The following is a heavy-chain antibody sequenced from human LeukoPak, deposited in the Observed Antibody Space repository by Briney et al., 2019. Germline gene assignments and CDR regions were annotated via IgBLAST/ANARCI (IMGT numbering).Heavy chain of an antibody. D-gene: IGHD3-10*01. CDR2: IYSSGHT. CDR3: AKGEDYGSGTVHFAS. Sequence: SETLSLTCTVSGGSISNYYWSWIRQPPGKGLEWIGYIYSSGHTNYNPSLKNRDTISVDTSKNQFSLNLTSVTAADTAVYYCAKGEDYGSGTVHFASWGQGTLVTVSS. J-gene: IGHJ4*02. V-gene: IGHV4-59*08. CDR1: GGSISNYY.